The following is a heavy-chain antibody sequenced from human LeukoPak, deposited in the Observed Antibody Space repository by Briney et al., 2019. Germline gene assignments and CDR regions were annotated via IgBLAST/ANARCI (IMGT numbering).Heavy chain of an antibody. D-gene: IGHD4-23*01. J-gene: IGHJ4*02. CDR2: ISSTGKTI. CDR1: GFTFSSYA. CDR3: ARVYGGSPDY. V-gene: IGHV3-48*03. Sequence: GGSLRLSCTASGFTFSSYAMNWVRQAPGEGLEWVSYISSTGKTIYYADSVKGRFIISRDNAKNSLYLQMNSLRVEDTAVYYCARVYGGSPDYWGQGTLVTVSS.